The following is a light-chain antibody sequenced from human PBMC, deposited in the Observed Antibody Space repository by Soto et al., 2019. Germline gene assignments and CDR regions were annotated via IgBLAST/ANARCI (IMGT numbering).Light chain of an antibody. CDR2: EVS. Sequence: QSALTQPASVSGSPGQSITISCTGTISDVGTYNLVSWFQQHPGKAPKLMIFEVSERPSGVSNRFSDSKSGNAASLTISGLQAEDEADYYCCSYAGGATYVFGTGTKLTVL. CDR3: CSYAGGATYV. CDR1: ISDVGTYNL. J-gene: IGLJ1*01. V-gene: IGLV2-23*02.